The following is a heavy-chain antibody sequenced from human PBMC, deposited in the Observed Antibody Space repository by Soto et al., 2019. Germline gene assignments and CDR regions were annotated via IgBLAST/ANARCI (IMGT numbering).Heavy chain of an antibody. CDR3: TCAGPYDSRGYNDS. D-gene: IGHD3-22*01. Sequence: QVQLQESGPGLVKPSQTLSLTCTVSGGSISSGDYYWSWIRQPPGKGLEWIGDIYYSGRTYYNPSLKSRVTTAVDPSMNHFSLKVSSVTPADTAVYYCTCAGPYDSRGYNDSLGQETLVTVSS. CDR2: IYYSGRT. V-gene: IGHV4-30-4*01. CDR1: GGSISSGDYY. J-gene: IGHJ4*02.